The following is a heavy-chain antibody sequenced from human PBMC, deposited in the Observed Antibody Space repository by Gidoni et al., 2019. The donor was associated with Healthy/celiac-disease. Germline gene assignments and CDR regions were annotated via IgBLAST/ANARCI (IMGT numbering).Heavy chain of an antibody. V-gene: IGHV3-9*01. CDR3: AKDMGFCSTSCPRDAFDI. CDR2: ISWNSGSI. CDR1: GFTFDSYA. J-gene: IGHJ3*02. Sequence: EVQLVESGGGLVQPGRSLRLSCADSGFTFDSYALHWVRQAPGKGLEWVSGISWNSGSIGYADSVKGRFTISRDNAKNSLYLQMNSLRAEDTALYYCAKDMGFCSTSCPRDAFDIWGQGTMVTVSS. D-gene: IGHD2-2*01.